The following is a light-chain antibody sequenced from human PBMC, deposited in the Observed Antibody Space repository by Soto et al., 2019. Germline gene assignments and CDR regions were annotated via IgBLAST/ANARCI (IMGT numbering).Light chain of an antibody. CDR3: QHYDHLPIT. J-gene: IGKJ5*01. CDR2: DAS. CDR1: QDITNY. V-gene: IGKV1-33*01. Sequence: DIKWPQLQPSLLDSEAERDTIPCQASQDITNYLNWYQQKPGKAPRLLLYDASSLETGVPSRFSGSGSGTDFTFTISSLQPEDIATYYCQHYDHLPITFGQGTRLEI.